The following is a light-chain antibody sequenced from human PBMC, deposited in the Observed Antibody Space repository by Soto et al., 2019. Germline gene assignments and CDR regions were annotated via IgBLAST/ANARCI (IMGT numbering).Light chain of an antibody. CDR3: QQFAASRWT. J-gene: IGKJ1*01. CDR2: GAY. CDR1: QSVSSAY. V-gene: IGKV3-20*01. Sequence: ETVLTQSPGTLSLSPGDRAILSCRASQSVSSAYLAWYQQRPDQAPRLLIYGAYSRTAGIPDRFSGSASGTEFTLTISRLEPEDFAVYYCQQFAASRWTFGQGTKLELK.